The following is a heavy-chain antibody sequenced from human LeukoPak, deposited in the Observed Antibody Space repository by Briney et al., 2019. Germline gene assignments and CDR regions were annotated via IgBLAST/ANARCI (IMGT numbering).Heavy chain of an antibody. CDR3: AKDPEPPSVNWWEY. CDR2: IILIFGIA. J-gene: IGHJ4*02. D-gene: IGHD2-8*02. CDR1: GGTFSSYA. Sequence: SVTVSCKASGGTFSSYAISWVRQAPGQGLEWMGMIILIFGIANYAQQFQGRVTITADKSTSTAYMEQGSLRSGDPAVYYCAKDPEPPSVNWWEYWGQGTLVTVPS. V-gene: IGHV1-69*04.